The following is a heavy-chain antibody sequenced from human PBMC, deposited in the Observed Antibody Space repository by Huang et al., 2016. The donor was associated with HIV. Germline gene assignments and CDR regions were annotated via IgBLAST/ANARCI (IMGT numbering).Heavy chain of an antibody. CDR3: ARQSYFDFQKYYYGMDV. D-gene: IGHD3-16*01. J-gene: IGHJ6*02. V-gene: IGHV1-69*01. CDR1: GGTFSNYP. Sequence: QVQLVQSGAEVKKPGSSVKVSCKASGGTFSNYPISWVRQAPGQGLEWMGGIIPISEATNYAQKVQGRVTITADESTRTAYMELSSLRSDDTAVYYCARQSYFDFQKYYYGMDVWGQGTTVIVSS. CDR2: IIPISEAT.